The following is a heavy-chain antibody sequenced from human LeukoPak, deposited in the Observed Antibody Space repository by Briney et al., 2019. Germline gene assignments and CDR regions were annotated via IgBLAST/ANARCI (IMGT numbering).Heavy chain of an antibody. Sequence: GGSLRLSCAASGFTFSSYAMSWVRQAPGKGLEWVSAISGSGGSTYYADSVKGRFTISRGNSKNTLYLQMNSLRAEDTAVYYCAKDEFGSGGSCYSDYWGQGTLVTVSS. V-gene: IGHV3-23*01. CDR1: GFTFSSYA. CDR2: ISGSGGST. D-gene: IGHD2-15*01. J-gene: IGHJ4*02. CDR3: AKDEFGSGGSCYSDY.